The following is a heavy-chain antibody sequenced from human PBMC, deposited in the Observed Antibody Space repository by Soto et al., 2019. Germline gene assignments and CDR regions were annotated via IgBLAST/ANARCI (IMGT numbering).Heavy chain of an antibody. D-gene: IGHD2-21*02. CDR3: AHSRCGGDCLQSYSSHYYYGMDV. CDR1: GFSLSTGGVG. V-gene: IGHV2-5*02. Sequence: QITLKESGPTLVKPTQTLTLTCTFSGFSLSTGGVGVGWIRQPPGEALEWLALIYWDDDKRYSPSLESRLTNTKDTSKNQVVLTMTNMDPVDTATYYCAHSRCGGDCLQSYSSHYYYGMDVWGQGTTVTVSS. J-gene: IGHJ6*02. CDR2: IYWDDDK.